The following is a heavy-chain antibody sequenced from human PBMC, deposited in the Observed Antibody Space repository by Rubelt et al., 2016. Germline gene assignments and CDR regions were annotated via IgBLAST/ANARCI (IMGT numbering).Heavy chain of an antibody. V-gene: IGHV1-24*01. D-gene: IGHD6-19*01. Sequence: QVQLVQSGAEVKKPGASVKVSCKVSGYTLTELSMHWVRQAPGKGLEWMGGFDPEDGETIYAQKFQGRGTMTESTSKDTAYMERSSLRAEYTAVYYCATDISSCWYSFDYWGQGTLVTVSS. CDR3: ATDISSCWYSFDY. CDR1: GYTLTELS. CDR2: FDPEDGET. J-gene: IGHJ4*02.